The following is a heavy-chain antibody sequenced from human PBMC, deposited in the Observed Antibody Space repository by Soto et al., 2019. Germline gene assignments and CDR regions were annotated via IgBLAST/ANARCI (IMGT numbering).Heavy chain of an antibody. V-gene: IGHV4-31*03. CDR3: ARGSYDSSGYFRYFDY. Sequence: QVQLQESGPGLVKPSQTLSLTCTVSGGSISSGGYYWSWIRQHPGKGLEWIGYIYYSGSTYYNPSLKSRVTISVETSKNQFSLKLSSVTAADTAVYYCARGSYDSSGYFRYFDYWGQGTLVTVSS. J-gene: IGHJ4*02. CDR1: GGSISSGGYY. D-gene: IGHD3-22*01. CDR2: IYYSGST.